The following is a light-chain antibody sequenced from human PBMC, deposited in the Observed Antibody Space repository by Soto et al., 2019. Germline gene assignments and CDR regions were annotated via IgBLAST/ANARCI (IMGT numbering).Light chain of an antibody. CDR3: SSYTTISASVV. CDR2: DVT. CDR1: SRDIGTYNY. J-gene: IGLJ2*01. Sequence: QSALTQPASVSGSPGQSITISCTGTSRDIGTYNYVSWYQQNPGKAPKLMIYDVTNRPSGVSNRFSGSKSGNTASLTISGLQAEDEADYYCSSYTTISASVVFGGGTKVTVL. V-gene: IGLV2-14*01.